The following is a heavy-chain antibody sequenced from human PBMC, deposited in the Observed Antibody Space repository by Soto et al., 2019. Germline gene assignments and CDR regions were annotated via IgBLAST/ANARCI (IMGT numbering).Heavy chain of an antibody. D-gene: IGHD6-19*01. J-gene: IGHJ4*02. CDR2: ISGSGGST. V-gene: IGHV3-23*01. Sequence: GGTLRLSCAASGFTFSSYAMSWVRQAPGKGLEWVSAISGSGGSTYYADSVKGRFTISRDNSKNTLYLQMNSLRAEDTAVYYCAKEGRQWLVRPSLDYWGQGTLVTVSS. CDR3: AKEGRQWLVRPSLDY. CDR1: GFTFSSYA.